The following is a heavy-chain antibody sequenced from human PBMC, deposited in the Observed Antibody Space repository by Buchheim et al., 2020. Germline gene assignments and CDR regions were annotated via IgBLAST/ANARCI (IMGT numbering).Heavy chain of an antibody. CDR1: GVSISSGGYS. CDR3: ARAGVTVTPLSPVFDP. D-gene: IGHD4-17*01. J-gene: IGHJ5*02. Sequence: QLQLQESGSGLVKPSQTLSLTCAFSGVSISSGGYSWSWIRPPPGKGLEWIGYIYHSGSTYYNPSLNNRVTLSVDRSKNQFSLKLSSVTAADTAVYYCARAGVTVTPLSPVFDPWGQGTL. CDR2: IYHSGST. V-gene: IGHV4-30-2*01.